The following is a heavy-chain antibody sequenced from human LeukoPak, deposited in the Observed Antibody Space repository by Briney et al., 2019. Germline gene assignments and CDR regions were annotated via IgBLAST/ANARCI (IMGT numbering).Heavy chain of an antibody. CDR3: ARAHCSAGSCLYYFDY. J-gene: IGHJ4*02. CDR2: MNPNSGGT. Sequence: ASVKVSCKSSVYTFTGYYMHWVRQAPGPGLEWMGWMNPNSGGTNYAQKFQGRGTMTRDTSISTAYMELSRLRPDDTAVYYCARAHCSAGSCLYYFDYWGQGTLVTVSS. D-gene: IGHD2-15*01. CDR1: VYTFTGYY. V-gene: IGHV1-2*02.